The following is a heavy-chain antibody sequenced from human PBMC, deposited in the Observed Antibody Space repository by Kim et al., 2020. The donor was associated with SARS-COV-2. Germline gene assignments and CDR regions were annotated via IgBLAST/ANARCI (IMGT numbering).Heavy chain of an antibody. CDR2: ISGSGGST. CDR3: AKGRLENSMVRGVLSWFDP. V-gene: IGHV3-23*01. Sequence: GGSLRLSCAASGFTFSSYAMSWVRQAPGKGLEWVSAISGSGGSTYYADSVKGRFTISRDNSKNTLYLQMNSLRAEDTAVYYCAKGRLENSMVRGVLSWFDPWGQGTLVTVSS. CDR1: GFTFSSYA. D-gene: IGHD3-10*01. J-gene: IGHJ5*02.